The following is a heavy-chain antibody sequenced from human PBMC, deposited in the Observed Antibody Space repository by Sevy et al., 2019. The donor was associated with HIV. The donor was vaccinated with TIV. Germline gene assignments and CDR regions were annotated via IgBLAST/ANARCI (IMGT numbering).Heavy chain of an antibody. J-gene: IGHJ4*02. CDR3: ARDRGQYYGSGREFDY. V-gene: IGHV4-30-4*01. CDR1: GGSISSGDYY. Sequence: SETLSLTCTVSGGSISSGDYYWSWIRQPPGKGLAWIGYIYYSGSTYYNPSLKSRVTISVDTSKNQFSLKLSSVTAADTAVYYCARDRGQYYGSGREFDYWGQGTLVTVSS. D-gene: IGHD3-10*01. CDR2: IYYSGST.